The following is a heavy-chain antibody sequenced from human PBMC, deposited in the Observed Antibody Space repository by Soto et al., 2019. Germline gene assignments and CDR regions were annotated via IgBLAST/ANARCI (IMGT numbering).Heavy chain of an antibody. V-gene: IGHV4-30-4*01. CDR2: IFYSGDT. Sequence: TLSLTCTVSGGSISSGDYYWSWIRRPPGKGLEWIGYIFYSGDTSHNPSLRSRVTISVDTSKNQFSLKLTSVTAADAAMYYCARGLNFFGSGTYNYYYGMDVWGQGTTVTVSS. D-gene: IGHD3-10*01. CDR3: ARGLNFFGSGTYNYYYGMDV. J-gene: IGHJ6*02. CDR1: GGSISSGDYY.